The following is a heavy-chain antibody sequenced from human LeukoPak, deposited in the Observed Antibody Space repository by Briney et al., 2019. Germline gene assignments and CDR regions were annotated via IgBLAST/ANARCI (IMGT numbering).Heavy chain of an antibody. Sequence: PGGSLRLSCAAPGFTFSSYTMNWLRQARGQGLEWVSSISGGSAYIYYADSVKGRFTISRDNTKNSVYLQMKGLRAEDTAIYYCARDGYCNSITCFDYWGQGTLVTVSS. D-gene: IGHD2-2*03. V-gene: IGHV3-21*01. CDR1: GFTFSSYT. CDR3: ARDGYCNSITCFDY. CDR2: ISGGSAYI. J-gene: IGHJ4*02.